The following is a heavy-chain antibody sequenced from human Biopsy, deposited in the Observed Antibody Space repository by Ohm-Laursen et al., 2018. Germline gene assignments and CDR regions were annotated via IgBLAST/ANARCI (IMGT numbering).Heavy chain of an antibody. CDR3: ARDRGYYSDRTVPGYFDL. Sequence: SETLSLTCPVSGDSISSYYWSWIRQPPGKGLQWIGYVYYTGSTDYNPSLQSRVTISVDTSKNHFSLRLRSVTPADTAIYYCARDRGYYSDRTVPGYFDLWGRGTLSLSPQ. J-gene: IGHJ2*01. CDR1: GDSISSYY. D-gene: IGHD3-22*01. CDR2: VYYTGST. V-gene: IGHV4-59*01.